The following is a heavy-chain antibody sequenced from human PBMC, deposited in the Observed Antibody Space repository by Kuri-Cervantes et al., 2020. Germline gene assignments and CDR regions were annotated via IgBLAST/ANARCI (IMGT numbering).Heavy chain of an antibody. Sequence: GESLKISCAASGFTFDDYAMHWVRQAPGKGLEWVAVIWYDGSNKYYADSVKGRFTISRDNSRDTLFLQMNSLRAEDTAVYYCARDIVVAKINYYYYYGMDVWGPGTTVTVSS. CDR2: IWYDGSNK. V-gene: IGHV3-33*08. J-gene: IGHJ6*02. CDR1: GFTFDDYA. CDR3: ARDIVVAKINYYYYYGMDV. D-gene: IGHD2-15*01.